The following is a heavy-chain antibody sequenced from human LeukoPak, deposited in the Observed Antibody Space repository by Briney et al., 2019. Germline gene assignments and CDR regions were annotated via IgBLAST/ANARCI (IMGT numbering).Heavy chain of an antibody. CDR1: GGTFSTYA. V-gene: IGHV1-69*13. D-gene: IGHD1-26*01. J-gene: IGHJ4*02. CDR2: IIPIFGTG. CDR3: AREYSGNFPGGY. Sequence: GASVKVSCKAAGGTFSTYAISWVRQAPGQGLEWMGGIIPIFGTGNYAQEFQGRVTITADESTSTGYMELSSLRTEDTAMYYCAREYSGNFPGGYWGQGTLVTVSS.